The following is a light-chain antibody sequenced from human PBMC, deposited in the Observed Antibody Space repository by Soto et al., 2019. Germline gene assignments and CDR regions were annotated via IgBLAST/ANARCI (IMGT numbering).Light chain of an antibody. CDR3: LPHSTYPLT. CDR1: QGIRND. J-gene: IGKJ1*01. Sequence: DIQMTQFPSSLSASVGDRVTITCRASQGIRNDLAWYQQKPGKAPKRLIYAASSLQSGVPSRFSGSGSGTEFPLAISSLEPEDFATFYCLPHSTYPLTFGQGTQVEIK. V-gene: IGKV1-17*01. CDR2: AAS.